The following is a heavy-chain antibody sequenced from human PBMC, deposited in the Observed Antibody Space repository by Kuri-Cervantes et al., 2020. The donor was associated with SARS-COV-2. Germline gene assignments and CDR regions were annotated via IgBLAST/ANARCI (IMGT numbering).Heavy chain of an antibody. V-gene: IGHV1-3*01. CDR3: AKGHHSGAWRTDS. J-gene: IGHJ4*02. Sequence: ASVKVSCKASGYTFASYSIHWMRQAPGQRLEWLGWINAGNDDTQSSQKFQGRVTITRGTSADTAYMELSNLRSEDMAIYYCAKGHHSGAWRTDSWGQGTLVTVSS. D-gene: IGHD3-10*01. CDR1: GYTFASYS. CDR2: INAGNDDT.